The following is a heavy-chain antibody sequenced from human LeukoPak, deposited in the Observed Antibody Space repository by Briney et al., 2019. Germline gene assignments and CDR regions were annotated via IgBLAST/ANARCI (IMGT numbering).Heavy chain of an antibody. D-gene: IGHD3-16*01. CDR1: GGSIISIGFF. Sequence: PAETLSLTCTVSGGSIISIGFFWGWIRQPTGKGLEWIGTIFHSGSTYYNASLKSRVTMSVDTSKNQFSLKLSSVTAADTAVYYCARRSTAGEWFDPWGQGTLVTVSS. CDR2: IFHSGST. CDR3: ARRSTAGEWFDP. J-gene: IGHJ5*02. V-gene: IGHV4-39*01.